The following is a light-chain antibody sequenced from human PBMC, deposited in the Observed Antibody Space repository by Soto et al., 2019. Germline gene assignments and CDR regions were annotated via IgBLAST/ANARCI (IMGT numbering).Light chain of an antibody. CDR1: SSNIGHNA. Sequence: QPVLTQPPSVSEAPGQSVTISCSGSSSNIGHNALNWYQQVPGKAPKLLMYHDDLRPSGVSDRFSGSKSGTSASLAISGLQSEDEADYYCAAWDDTLNGVIFGGGTKLTVL. CDR3: AAWDDTLNGVI. V-gene: IGLV1-36*01. J-gene: IGLJ2*01. CDR2: HDD.